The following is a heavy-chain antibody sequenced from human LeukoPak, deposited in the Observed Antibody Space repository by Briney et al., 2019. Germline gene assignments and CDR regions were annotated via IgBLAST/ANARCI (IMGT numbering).Heavy chain of an antibody. V-gene: IGHV1-2*06. D-gene: IGHD3-22*01. Sequence: ASVKVSCTASGYTFTGYYMHWVRQAPGQGLEWMGRINPNSGGTNYAQKFQGRVTMTRDTSISTAYMELSRLRSDDTAVYYCASLDYYDSSGYYPGDDYWGQGTLVTVSS. CDR1: GYTFTGYY. CDR2: INPNSGGT. CDR3: ASLDYYDSSGYYPGDDY. J-gene: IGHJ4*02.